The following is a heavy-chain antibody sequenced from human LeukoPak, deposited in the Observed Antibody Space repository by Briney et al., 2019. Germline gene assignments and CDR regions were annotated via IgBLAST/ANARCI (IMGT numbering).Heavy chain of an antibody. D-gene: IGHD2-15*01. CDR1: GGSFSGYY. CDR3: ARGHGEEDIVVVVAATLNYYYYGMDV. V-gene: IGHV4-34*01. J-gene: IGHJ6*02. Sequence: SETLSLTCAVYGGSFSGYYWSWIREPPGKGREWIGEINHSGSTNYNPSLKSRVTISVDTSKNQFSLKLSSVTAADTAVNYCARGHGEEDIVVVVAATLNYYYYGMDVWGQGTTVTVSS. CDR2: INHSGST.